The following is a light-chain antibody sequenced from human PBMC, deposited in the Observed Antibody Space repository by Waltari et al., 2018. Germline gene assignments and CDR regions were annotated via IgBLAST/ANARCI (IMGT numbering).Light chain of an antibody. J-gene: IGLJ3*02. V-gene: IGLV2-14*01. CDR2: YVR. CDR3: CSFTSRSTWV. Sequence: QSALTQPASVSGSPGQSITIPCTGTSSDVGGYNYVSWYQQHPGKVPKPFIFYVRNRPSGVSNRFSGSKSGNMASLTISGLQAEDESDYYCCSFTSRSTWVFGGGTKLTVL. CDR1: SSDVGGYNY.